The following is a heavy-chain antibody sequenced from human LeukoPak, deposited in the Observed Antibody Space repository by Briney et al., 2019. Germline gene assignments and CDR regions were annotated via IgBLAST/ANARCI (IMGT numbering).Heavy chain of an antibody. D-gene: IGHD2-2*01. CDR2: IRQDGSEK. J-gene: IGHJ4*02. CDR1: GFTFSSYW. Sequence: GGSLRLSCAASGFTFSSYWMSWVRQAPGKGLEWVANIRQDGSEKYYVDSVKGQFTISRDNAKSSLYLQMTSLRAEDTAVYYCARENRSTSCCFDYWGQGTLVTVSS. V-gene: IGHV3-7*01. CDR3: ARENRSTSCCFDY.